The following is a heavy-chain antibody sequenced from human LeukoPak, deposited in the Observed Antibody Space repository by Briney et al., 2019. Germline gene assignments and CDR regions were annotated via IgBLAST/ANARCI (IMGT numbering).Heavy chain of an antibody. J-gene: IGHJ5*02. CDR3: AKVSLLWFGELSPVGDWFDP. Sequence: GGSLRLSCAASGFTLSSYWMHWVRQAPGKGLVWVSRINSQGSSTSYADSVKGRFTISRDNSKNTLYLQMNSLRAEDTAVYYCAKVSLLWFGELSPVGDWFDPWGQGTLVTVSS. CDR1: GFTLSSYW. D-gene: IGHD3-10*01. V-gene: IGHV3-74*01. CDR2: INSQGSST.